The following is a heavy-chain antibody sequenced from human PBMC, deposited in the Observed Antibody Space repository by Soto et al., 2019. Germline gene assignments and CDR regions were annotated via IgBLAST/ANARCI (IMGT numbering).Heavy chain of an antibody. J-gene: IGHJ6*03. V-gene: IGHV4-59*08. CDR3: GRGERHDYGDYFWPPPNYYYYYREV. CDR2: IYYSGST. D-gene: IGHD4-17*01. CDR1: GGSISSYY. Sequence: ASETLSLTCTVSGGSISSYYWSWIRQPPGKGLEWIGYIYYSGSTNYNPSLKSRVTISVDTSKNQFSLKLSSVTAADTALYYCGRGERHDYGDYFWPPPNYYYYYREVGGKGTTVTVPS.